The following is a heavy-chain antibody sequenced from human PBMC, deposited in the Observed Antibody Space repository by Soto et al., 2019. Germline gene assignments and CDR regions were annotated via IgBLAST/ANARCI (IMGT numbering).Heavy chain of an antibody. Sequence: QVQLVESGGDLVKRVGSLRLSCAASGYTFSDYYMSWIRQAPGKGLEWISYIDTSSTKIYYADSVKGRFTISRDNAKNSLYLEMNSQRDEDTAVYYCSSHYDMWSGYLSPVDYWGQGTLVTVSS. D-gene: IGHD3-3*01. CDR2: IDTSSTKI. CDR3: SSHYDMWSGYLSPVDY. J-gene: IGHJ4*02. V-gene: IGHV3-11*01. CDR1: GYTFSDYY.